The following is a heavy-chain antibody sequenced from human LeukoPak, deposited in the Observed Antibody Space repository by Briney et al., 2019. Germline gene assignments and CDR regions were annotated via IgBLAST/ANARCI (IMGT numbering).Heavy chain of an antibody. CDR2: TRYDGGNK. J-gene: IGHJ4*02. CDR1: GFTFSSYG. Sequence: GGSPRLSCAASGFTFSSYGMNRVRQAPGKGLEWVAFTRYDGGNKYYADSVKGRFTISRDNSKNTLYLQMNSLRAEDTAVYYCARDRYSVYDLGRGTDTIDYWGQGTLVTVSS. V-gene: IGHV3-30*02. CDR3: ARDRYSVYDLGRGTDTIDY. D-gene: IGHD5/OR15-5a*01.